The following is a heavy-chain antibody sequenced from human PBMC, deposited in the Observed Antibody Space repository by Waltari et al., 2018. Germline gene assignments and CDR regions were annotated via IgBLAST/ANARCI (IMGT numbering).Heavy chain of an antibody. Sequence: QVQLVQSGAEVKKPGASVKVSCKASGYTFTGYYMHWVRQAPGQGLEWMGRINPNSGGTNYAQKFQGRVTMTRDTSISTAYMELSRLRSDDTAVYYCAREAGGEWLVLYYYYGMDVWGQGTTVTVSS. J-gene: IGHJ6*02. V-gene: IGHV1-2*06. CDR1: GYTFTGYY. CDR2: INPNSGGT. CDR3: AREAGGEWLVLYYYYGMDV. D-gene: IGHD6-19*01.